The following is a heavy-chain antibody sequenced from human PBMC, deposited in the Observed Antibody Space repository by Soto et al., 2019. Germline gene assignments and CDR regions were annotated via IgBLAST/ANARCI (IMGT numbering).Heavy chain of an antibody. CDR1: GFTISSYA. D-gene: IGHD2-2*01. V-gene: IGHV3-23*01. CDR2: ISGSGGST. J-gene: IGHJ4*02. Sequence: GGSLRLSCAASGFTISSYAMSWVRQAPGKGLEWVSAISGSGGSTYYADSVKGRFTISRDNSKNTLYLQMNSLRAEDTAVYYCAKDPSPPYQMGPFDYWGQGTLVTVSS. CDR3: AKDPSPPYQMGPFDY.